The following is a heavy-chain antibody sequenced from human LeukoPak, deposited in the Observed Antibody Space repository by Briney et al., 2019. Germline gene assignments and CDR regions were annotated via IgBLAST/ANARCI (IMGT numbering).Heavy chain of an antibody. CDR3: ARTTYSSGGLGFDY. CDR1: GFTFSSYG. J-gene: IGHJ4*02. V-gene: IGHV3-23*01. Sequence: PGGSLRLSCAASGFTFSSYGMHWVRQAPGRGLEWVSTVNEGGENTHYADSVKGRFTISRDNSKNTLYLQLNSLRAEDTAVYYCARTTYSSGGLGFDYWGQGTLVTVSS. CDR2: VNEGGENT. D-gene: IGHD6-25*01.